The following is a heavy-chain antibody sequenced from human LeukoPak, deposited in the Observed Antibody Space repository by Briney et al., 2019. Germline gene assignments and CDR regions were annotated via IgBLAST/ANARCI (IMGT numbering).Heavy chain of an antibody. V-gene: IGHV3-21*04. D-gene: IGHD3-10*01. J-gene: IGHJ5*02. CDR1: GFTFSTYS. CDR3: AKDFRAKSGSGSYGWFDP. CDR2: ISGSSRYI. Sequence: GGSLRLSCVASGFTFSTYSLNWVRQAPGKGLEWVSSISGSSRYIYYADLVKGRFTISRDNSKNTLYLQMNSLRAEDTAVYYCAKDFRAKSGSGSYGWFDPWGQGTLVTVSS.